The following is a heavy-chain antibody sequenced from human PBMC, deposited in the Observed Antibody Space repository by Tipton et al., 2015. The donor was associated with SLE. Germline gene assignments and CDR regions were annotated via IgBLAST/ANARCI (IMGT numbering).Heavy chain of an antibody. CDR2: ISGNAETT. Sequence: GSLRLSCAASGLIFSSYAMTWVRQAPGKGLEWVSVISGNAETTHYADSAKGRFTISRDNSKYTLYLQMNSLRVEETAVYYCAAGIEMAATLVYWGQGTPVTVSS. J-gene: IGHJ1*01. V-gene: IGHV3-23*01. D-gene: IGHD6-19*01. CDR1: GLIFSSYA. CDR3: AAGIEMAATLVY.